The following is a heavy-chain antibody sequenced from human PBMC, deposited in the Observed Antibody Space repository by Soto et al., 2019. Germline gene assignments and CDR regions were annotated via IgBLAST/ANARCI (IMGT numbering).Heavy chain of an antibody. Sequence: LRLSFASSGFTFRSYSMNWVLQAPGKGLEWVSSISSSSSYIYYADSVKGRFTISRDNAKNSLYLQMNSLRAEDTAVYYCARDSPIEARPAFDIWGQGTMVTVSS. J-gene: IGHJ3*02. D-gene: IGHD6-6*01. CDR2: ISSSSSYI. CDR1: GFTFRSYS. V-gene: IGHV3-21*01. CDR3: ARDSPIEARPAFDI.